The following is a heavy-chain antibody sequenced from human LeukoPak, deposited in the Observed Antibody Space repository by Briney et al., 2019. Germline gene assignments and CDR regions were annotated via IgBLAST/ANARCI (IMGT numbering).Heavy chain of an antibody. CDR1: GFTFSSYS. V-gene: IGHV3-48*04. J-gene: IGHJ4*02. D-gene: IGHD6-19*01. CDR2: ISSSGSTI. CDR3: ASQAIVVAGTILDF. Sequence: PGGSLRLSCAASGFTFSSYSMSWIRQAPGKGLEWVSYISSSGSTIHYADSVQGRFTISRDNSKNSLYLQMNTLRAEDTAVYYCASQAIVVAGTILDFWGQGTLVTVSS.